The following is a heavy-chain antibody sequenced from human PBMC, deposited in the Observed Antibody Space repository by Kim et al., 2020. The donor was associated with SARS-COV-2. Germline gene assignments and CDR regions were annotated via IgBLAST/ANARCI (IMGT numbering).Heavy chain of an antibody. CDR2: ISAYNGNT. V-gene: IGHV1-18*01. CDR3: ARAGYYYGSGSYFSPVYYYYMDV. J-gene: IGHJ6*03. D-gene: IGHD3-10*01. CDR1: GYTFTSYG. Sequence: ASVKVSCKASGYTFTSYGISWVRQAPGQGLEWMGWISAYNGNTNYAQKLQGRVTMTTDTSTSTAYMELRSLRSDDTAVYYCARAGYYYGSGSYFSPVYYYYMDVWGKGTTVTVSS.